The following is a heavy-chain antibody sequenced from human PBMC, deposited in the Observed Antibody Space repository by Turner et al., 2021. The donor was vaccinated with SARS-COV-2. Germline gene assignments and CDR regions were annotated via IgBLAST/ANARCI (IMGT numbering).Heavy chain of an antibody. Sequence: QVPLVESGGGVVQPGRSLRLSCAASGFTFSSYGMHWVRQAPGKGLEWVAVISCDGNNKYYADSVKGRFTISRDNSKNTLYLQMNSLRAEDTAVYYCAKQLGLYSNPMYYFDYWGQGTLVTVSS. CDR2: ISCDGNNK. J-gene: IGHJ4*02. V-gene: IGHV3-30*18. CDR3: AKQLGLYSNPMYYFDY. D-gene: IGHD4-4*01. CDR1: GFTFSSYG.